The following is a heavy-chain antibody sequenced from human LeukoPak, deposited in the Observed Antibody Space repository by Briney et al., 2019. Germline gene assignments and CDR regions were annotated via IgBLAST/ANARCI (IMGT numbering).Heavy chain of an antibody. CDR1: GYTLTDYY. CDR2: INPNSGGT. Sequence: ASVKVSCKASGYTLTDYYMHWVRQAPGQGLEWMGRINPNSGGTIYAQKFQGRVTMTRDTSISTVYMELSRLRSDDTAVYYCARVGYYESSGYYEYWGQGTLVTVSS. V-gene: IGHV1-2*06. J-gene: IGHJ4*02. D-gene: IGHD3-22*01. CDR3: ARVGYYESSGYYEY.